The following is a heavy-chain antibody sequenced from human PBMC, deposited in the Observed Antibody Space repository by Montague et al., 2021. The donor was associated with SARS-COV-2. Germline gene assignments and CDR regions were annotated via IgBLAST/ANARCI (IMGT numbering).Heavy chain of an antibody. V-gene: IGHV4-59*08. CDR2: IYYGGST. J-gene: IGHJ5*02. CDR3: ASLRRPDGYSYWFGP. D-gene: IGHD5-24*01. Sequence: SETLSLTCTVAGGSISSYYWSWIRQPPGKGLEWIGYIYYGGSTNYSPSFKGRVIMSVDTSNNQYSLRLTSVTAADTAVCYCASLRRPDGYSYWFGPWGQGTLVTVSS. CDR1: GGSISSYY.